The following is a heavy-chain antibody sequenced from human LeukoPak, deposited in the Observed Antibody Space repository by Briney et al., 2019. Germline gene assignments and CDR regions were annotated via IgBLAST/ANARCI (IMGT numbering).Heavy chain of an antibody. J-gene: IGHJ4*02. Sequence: SETLSLPCAVYGGSFSGYYWSWIRQPPGKGLEWIVEINHSGSTNYNPSLKSRVTISVDTSKNQFSLKLSSVTAADTAVYYCARERDGYNYRYPLDYWGQGTLVTVSS. CDR2: INHSGST. V-gene: IGHV4-34*01. CDR3: ARERDGYNYRYPLDY. D-gene: IGHD5-24*01. CDR1: GGSFSGYY.